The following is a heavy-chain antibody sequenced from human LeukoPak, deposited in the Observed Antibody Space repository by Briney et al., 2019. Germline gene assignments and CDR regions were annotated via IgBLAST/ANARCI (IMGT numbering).Heavy chain of an antibody. J-gene: IGHJ4*02. Sequence: GGSLRLSCAASGFTFVGNAVTWVRQAPGKGLEWVSAISGSGGSTYYADSVKGRFTISRDNSKNTLYLQMNSLRAEDTAVYYCAKDLGIMGYYFDYWGQGTLVTVSS. CDR1: GFTFVGNA. CDR2: ISGSGGST. V-gene: IGHV3-23*01. D-gene: IGHD3-10*01. CDR3: AKDLGIMGYYFDY.